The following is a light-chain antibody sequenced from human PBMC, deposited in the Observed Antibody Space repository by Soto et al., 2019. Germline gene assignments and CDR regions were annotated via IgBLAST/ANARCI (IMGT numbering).Light chain of an antibody. V-gene: IGLV2-14*01. Sequence: QSVLTQPASVSGSPGQSITISCTGTSSDVGGYNYVSWYQQHPGKAPKLMIYEVSNRPSGVSNRFSGSKSGSMASLTISGVQAEDEADYYCTSYTSSSTPYVFGTGTKVTVL. CDR3: TSYTSSSTPYV. CDR2: EVS. J-gene: IGLJ1*01. CDR1: SSDVGGYNY.